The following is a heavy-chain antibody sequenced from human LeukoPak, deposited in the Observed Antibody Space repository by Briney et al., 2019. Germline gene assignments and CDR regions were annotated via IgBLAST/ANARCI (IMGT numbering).Heavy chain of an antibody. CDR2: IWGDGSIK. J-gene: IGHJ4*02. CDR1: GFIFSTYG. Sequence: PGGSLRLSCVASGFIFSTYGMHWVRQAPGKGLEWVAVIWGDGSIKYYGDSVKGRFTISRDNAKNSLYLHMNSLRAEDTAVYYCASQRGYSYGCDYWGQGTLVTVSS. CDR3: ASQRGYSYGCDY. V-gene: IGHV3-33*03. D-gene: IGHD5-18*01.